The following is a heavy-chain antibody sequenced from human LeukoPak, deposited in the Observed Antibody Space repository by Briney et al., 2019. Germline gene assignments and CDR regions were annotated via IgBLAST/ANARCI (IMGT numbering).Heavy chain of an antibody. CDR1: GFTFSSYA. D-gene: IGHD6-13*01. V-gene: IGHV3-23*01. CDR3: ARDLGYSSSWTRWFDP. Sequence: PGGSLRLSCAASGFTFSSYAMSWVRQAPGKGLEWVSAISGSGGSTYYADSVKGRFTISSDNSKNTLYLQMNSLRAEDTAVYYCARDLGYSSSWTRWFDPWGQGTLVTVSS. CDR2: ISGSGGST. J-gene: IGHJ5*02.